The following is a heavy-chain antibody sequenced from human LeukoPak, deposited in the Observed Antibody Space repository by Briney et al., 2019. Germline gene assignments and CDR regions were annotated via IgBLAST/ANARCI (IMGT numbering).Heavy chain of an antibody. Sequence: GGSLRLSCAASGFTVSSNYMSWVRQAPGKGREWVANIKQDGSEKHYVGSLKGRFTISRDNSKNKLYLQMNSLRAEDTAVYYCAELGIPMIGGVWGKGTTVTISS. J-gene: IGHJ6*04. CDR1: GFTVSSNY. CDR3: AELGIPMIGGV. V-gene: IGHV3-7*01. D-gene: IGHD3-10*02. CDR2: IKQDGSEK.